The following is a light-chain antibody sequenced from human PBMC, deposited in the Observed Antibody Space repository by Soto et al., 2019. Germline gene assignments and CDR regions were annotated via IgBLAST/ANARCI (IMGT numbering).Light chain of an antibody. CDR1: EDISSY. J-gene: IGKJ5*01. CDR3: QQFKNYPIT. V-gene: IGKV1-9*01. CDR2: AAS. Sequence: LLPAPSSLTATIGDKATLTCRASEDISSYLVWYQQKPGAAPKLLIYAASGLHSGVPSRFSGSGSGTDFTLTISSLHPEDFAVYFCQQFKNYPITFGQGTRLEIK.